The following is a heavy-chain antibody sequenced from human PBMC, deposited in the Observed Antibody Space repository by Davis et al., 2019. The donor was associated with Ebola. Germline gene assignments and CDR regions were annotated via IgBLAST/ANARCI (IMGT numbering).Heavy chain of an antibody. CDR1: GGSISSSN. D-gene: IGHD3-10*01. CDR2: ISADAAST. Sequence: PSETLSLTCAVSGGSISSSNWWSWVRQAPGKGLEWLSAISADAASTYYADSVKGRFTISRDISTNTVYLQMSSLGVADTALYYCARELGYGSGVDYWGQGTLVTVSS. J-gene: IGHJ4*02. V-gene: IGHV3-23*01. CDR3: ARELGYGSGVDY.